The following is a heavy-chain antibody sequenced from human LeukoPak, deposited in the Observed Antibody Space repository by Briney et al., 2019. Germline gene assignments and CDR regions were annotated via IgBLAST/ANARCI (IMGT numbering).Heavy chain of an antibody. CDR3: ARGRTGDY. Sequence: KPSETLSLTCAVYGGSFSGYYWSWIRQPPGKGLEWIGEINHSGSTNYNPSPKSRVTIPVDTSKNQFSLKLSSVTAADTAVYYCARGRTGDYWGQGTLVTVSS. V-gene: IGHV4-34*01. D-gene: IGHD7-27*01. CDR1: GGSFSGYY. J-gene: IGHJ4*02. CDR2: INHSGST.